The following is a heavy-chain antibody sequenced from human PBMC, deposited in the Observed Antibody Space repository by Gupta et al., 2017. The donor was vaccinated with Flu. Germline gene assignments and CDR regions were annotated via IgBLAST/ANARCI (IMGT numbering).Heavy chain of an antibody. CDR3: AKGHWDT. J-gene: IGHJ5*02. V-gene: IGHV3-48*03. Sequence: YGDPVRGRFTISRDNAQNSLYLQMSGLRDEDTAVYYCAKGHWDTWGQGTLVTVSS.